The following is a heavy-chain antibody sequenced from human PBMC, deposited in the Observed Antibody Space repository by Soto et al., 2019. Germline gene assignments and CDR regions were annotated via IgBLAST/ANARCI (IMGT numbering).Heavy chain of an antibody. CDR1: GYIFSDYG. CDR2: ISAYNGNT. J-gene: IGHJ3*02. Sequence: QVQLVQSGAEVKKPGASVKVSCKSSGYIFSDYGITWVRQAPGQGLEWMGWISAYNGNTNYAQKFQDRLTLATYTDTSTAYMALRSLRSDVAALYFCARAVTSHDRLDIWGQGRMVIVS. CDR3: ARAVTSHDRLDI. V-gene: IGHV1-18*01. D-gene: IGHD3-16*02.